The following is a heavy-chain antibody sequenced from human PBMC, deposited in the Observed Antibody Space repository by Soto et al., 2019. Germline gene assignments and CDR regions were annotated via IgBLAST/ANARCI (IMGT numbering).Heavy chain of an antibody. CDR3: ARAWKQPWGGMYV. CDR1: GDSVSSNSYY. D-gene: IGHD6-13*01. CDR2: IYYSGST. V-gene: IGHV4-61*01. J-gene: IGHJ6*02. Sequence: QVQLQESGPRLVKPSETLSLTCTVSGDSVSSNSYYWSWIRQPPGKGLEYIGYIYYSGSTNYNSSLKSRVTISLHTYKNQFSLRLSSVTAADTAVYYCARAWKQPWGGMYVWGPGTTVTVSS.